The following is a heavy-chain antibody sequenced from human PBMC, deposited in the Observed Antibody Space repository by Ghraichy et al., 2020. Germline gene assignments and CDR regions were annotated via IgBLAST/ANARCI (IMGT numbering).Heavy chain of an antibody. V-gene: IGHV3-23*01. J-gene: IGHJ6*02. CDR1: GFTFSSYA. CDR3: AKVLGWFGELSDYGMDV. D-gene: IGHD3-10*01. Sequence: GGSLRLSCAASGFTFSSYAMSWVRQAPGKGLEWVSAISGSGGSTYYADSVKGRFPISRDNSKNTLYLQMNSLRAEDTAVYYCAKVLGWFGELSDYGMDVWGQGTTVTVSS. CDR2: ISGSGGST.